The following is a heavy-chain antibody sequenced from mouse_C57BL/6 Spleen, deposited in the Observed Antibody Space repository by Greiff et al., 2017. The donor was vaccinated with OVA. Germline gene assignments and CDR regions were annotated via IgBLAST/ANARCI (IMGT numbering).Heavy chain of an antibody. CDR3: ERGREVLRGGAMDY. V-gene: IGHV5-4*01. D-gene: IGHD1-1*01. CDR1: GFTFSSYA. CDR2: ISDGGSYT. Sequence: VQLVESGGGLVKPGGSLKLSCAASGFTFSSYAMSWVRQTPVKRLEWVATISDGGSYTYYPDNVQGRLTTSRDNAKNNLYLQMSHLKSEDTAVYDCERGREVLRGGAMDYWGQGTSVTVSS. J-gene: IGHJ4*01.